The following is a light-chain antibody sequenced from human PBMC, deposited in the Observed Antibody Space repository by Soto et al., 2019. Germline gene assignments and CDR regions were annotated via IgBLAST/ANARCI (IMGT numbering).Light chain of an antibody. CDR3: QSYDSSLSGV. V-gene: IGLV1-40*01. Sequence: QSALTQPPSVSGAPGQRVTISCTGSSSNIGAGYDVHWYQQLPGTAPKLLIYGNSNRPSGVPDRFSGSKSGTSASLAITGLQAEDEADSYCQSYDSSLSGVFGPGTKVTVL. CDR2: GNS. J-gene: IGLJ1*01. CDR1: SSNIGAGYD.